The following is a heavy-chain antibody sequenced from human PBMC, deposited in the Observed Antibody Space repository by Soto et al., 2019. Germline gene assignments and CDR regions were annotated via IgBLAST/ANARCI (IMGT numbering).Heavy chain of an antibody. J-gene: IGHJ6*02. V-gene: IGHV3-15*01. CDR1: GFTFSNAW. Sequence: GGSMRLSCAASGFTFSNAWLSWVRQAPGKGLEWVGRIKTKADGGATDYAAPVKGRFTISRDDSKNTLFLQMNSLKTEDTGMYYCSTDAPYSSSSIYYYGMDVWGQGTTVTVSS. CDR2: IKTKADGGAT. CDR3: STDAPYSSSSIYYYGMDV. D-gene: IGHD6-6*01.